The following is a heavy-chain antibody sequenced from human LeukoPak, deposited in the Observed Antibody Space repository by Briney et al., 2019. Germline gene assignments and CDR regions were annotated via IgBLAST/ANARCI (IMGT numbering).Heavy chain of an antibody. CDR2: IGDSGSST. D-gene: IGHD4-17*01. V-gene: IGHV3-23*01. CDR1: GFTFSKYA. Sequence: PGGSLRLSCAASGFTFSKYAMSWVRQVPGKGLEWVSSIGDSGSSTYYADSVKGRSIISRDNSKNTLYLQMSSLRVEDTAIYYCARRPYAGAFDIWGQGTMVTVSS. J-gene: IGHJ3*02. CDR3: ARRPYAGAFDI.